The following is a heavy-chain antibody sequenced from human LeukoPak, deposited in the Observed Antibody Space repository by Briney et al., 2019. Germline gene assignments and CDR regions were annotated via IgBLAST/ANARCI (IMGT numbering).Heavy chain of an antibody. D-gene: IGHD1-26*01. Sequence: SETLSLTCTVSGGSISSSSYYWGWIRQPPGKGLEWIGSIYYSGSTYYNPSLKSRVTISVDTSKNQFSLKLSSVTAADTAVYYCARQGWELQGDYWGQGTLVTVSS. CDR3: ARQGWELQGDY. CDR1: GGSISSSSYY. V-gene: IGHV4-39*01. CDR2: IYYSGST. J-gene: IGHJ4*02.